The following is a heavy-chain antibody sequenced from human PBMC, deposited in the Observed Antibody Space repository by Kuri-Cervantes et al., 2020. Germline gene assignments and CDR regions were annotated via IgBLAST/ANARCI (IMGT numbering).Heavy chain of an antibody. V-gene: IGHV2-5*01. CDR2: IYWNDDK. J-gene: IGHJ4*02. D-gene: IGHD6-13*01. CDR1: GFSLSTSGVG. CDR3: ARAITYSSSWSCFDS. Sequence: YGPTLVKPTQTLTLTCTFSGFSLSTSGVGVGWIRQPPGKALEWLALIYWNDDKRYSPSLKSRLTITKDTSKNQVVLTMTAMDPVDTATYYCARAITYSSSWSCFDSWGQGTLVTVSS.